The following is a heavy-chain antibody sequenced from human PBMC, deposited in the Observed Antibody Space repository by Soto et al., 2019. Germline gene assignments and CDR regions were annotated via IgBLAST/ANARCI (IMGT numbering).Heavy chain of an antibody. CDR2: ISAYNGNT. V-gene: IGHV1-18*04. D-gene: IGHD6-19*01. J-gene: IGHJ3*02. CDR3: ARGRGQWLVQGAFDI. Sequence: VASVKVSCKASGYTFTSYGISWVRQAPGQGLEWMGWISAYNGNTNYAQKLQGRVTMTTDTSTSTAYMELRSLRSDDTAVYYCARGRGQWLVQGAFDIWGQGTMVTVSS. CDR1: GYTFTSYG.